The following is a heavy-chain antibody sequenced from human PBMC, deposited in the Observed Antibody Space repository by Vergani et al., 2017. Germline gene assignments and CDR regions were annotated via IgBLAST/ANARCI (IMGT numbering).Heavy chain of an antibody. CDR1: GYTFTGYY. V-gene: IGHV1-2*02. D-gene: IGHD4-17*01. CDR3: ARDLRPVSVTPRYYYYYYMDV. CDR2: INPNSGGT. J-gene: IGHJ6*03. Sequence: QVQLVQSGAEVKKPGASVKVSCKASGYTFTGYYMHWVRQAPGQGLEWMGWINPNSGGTNYAQKFQGRVTMTRDTSISTAYMELSRLRSDDTAVYYCARDLRPVSVTPRYYYYYYMDVWGKGTTVTVSS.